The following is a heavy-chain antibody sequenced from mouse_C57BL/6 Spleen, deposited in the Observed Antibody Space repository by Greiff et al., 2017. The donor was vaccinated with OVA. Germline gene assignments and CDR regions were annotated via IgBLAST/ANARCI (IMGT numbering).Heavy chain of an antibody. CDR1: GYTFTSYW. J-gene: IGHJ4*01. D-gene: IGHD1-1*01. V-gene: IGHV1-55*01. CDR3: ARRGSSYEGAMDY. Sequence: QVQLQQPGAELVKPGASVKMSCKASGYTFTSYWITWVKQRPGQGLEWIGDIYPGSGSTNYNEKFKSKATLTVDTSSSTAYMQLSSLTSEDSAVYYCARRGSSYEGAMDYWGQGTSVTVSS. CDR2: IYPGSGST.